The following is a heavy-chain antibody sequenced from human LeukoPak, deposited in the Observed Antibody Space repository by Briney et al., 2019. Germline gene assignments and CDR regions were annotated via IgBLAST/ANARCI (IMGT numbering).Heavy chain of an antibody. J-gene: IGHJ4*02. CDR1: GFTFSNYE. Sequence: PGGSLRLSCTSSGFTFSNYEMNWVRQAPGKGLEWISYISSSGSTIYYADSVKGRFTISRDNAKNSLYLQMNSLRAEDTAVYYCARRELLRGNFDYWGQGTLVTVSS. CDR2: ISSSGSTI. V-gene: IGHV3-48*03. CDR3: ARRELLRGNFDY. D-gene: IGHD1-26*01.